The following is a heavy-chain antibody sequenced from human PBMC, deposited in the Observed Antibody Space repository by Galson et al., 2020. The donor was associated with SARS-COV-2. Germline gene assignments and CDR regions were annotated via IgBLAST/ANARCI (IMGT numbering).Heavy chain of an antibody. Sequence: GGSLRLSCAASGFTFSSYGMHWVRQAPGKGLEWVAVISYDGSNKYYADSVKGRFTISRDNSKNTLYLQMNSLRAEDTAVYYCAKGDGYKSPFHYWGQGTLVTVSS. CDR3: AKGDGYKSPFHY. CDR2: ISYDGSNK. D-gene: IGHD5-12*01. CDR1: GFTFSSYG. J-gene: IGHJ4*02. V-gene: IGHV3-30*18.